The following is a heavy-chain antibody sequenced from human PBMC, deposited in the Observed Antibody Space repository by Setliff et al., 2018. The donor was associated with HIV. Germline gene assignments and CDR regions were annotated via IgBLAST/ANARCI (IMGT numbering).Heavy chain of an antibody. CDR2: ISYDGTYK. D-gene: IGHD3-16*01. CDR3: AKDWGSRLSYSFYYMDV. CDR1: GFTFNNYA. J-gene: IGHJ6*03. V-gene: IGHV3-30*04. Sequence: GGSLRLSCAASGFTFNNYAIHWVRQAPGKGLEWVALISYDGTYKYYAESVKGRFTISRDNSRNTLYLQMNSLGTEDTAVYYCAKDWGSRLSYSFYYMDVWGKGTTVTVSS.